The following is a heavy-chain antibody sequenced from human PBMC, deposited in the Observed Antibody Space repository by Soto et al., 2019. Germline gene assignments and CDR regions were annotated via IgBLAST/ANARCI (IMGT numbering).Heavy chain of an antibody. CDR3: TTEEVVVITDAFDI. Sequence: GGSLRLSCAASGFTFSNAWMSWVRQAPGKGLEWVGRTKSKTDGGTTDYAAPVKGRFTISRDDSKNTLYLQMNSLKTEDTAVYYCTTEEVVVITDAFDIWGQGTMVTVSS. J-gene: IGHJ3*02. CDR2: TKSKTDGGTT. V-gene: IGHV3-15*01. D-gene: IGHD3-22*01. CDR1: GFTFSNAW.